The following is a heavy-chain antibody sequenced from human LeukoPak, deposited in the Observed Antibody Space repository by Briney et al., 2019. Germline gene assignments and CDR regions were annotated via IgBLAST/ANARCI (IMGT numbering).Heavy chain of an antibody. CDR1: GGSISSSSYY. V-gene: IGHV4-39*07. J-gene: IGHJ4*02. D-gene: IGHD6-13*01. CDR2: IYYSGST. Sequence: PSETLSLTCTVSGGSISSSSYYWGWIRQPPGKGLEWIGSIYYSGSTYYNPSLKSRVTISVDTSKNQFSLKLSSVTAADTAVYYCARERGSSWPLDYWGQGTLVTVSS. CDR3: ARERGSSWPLDY.